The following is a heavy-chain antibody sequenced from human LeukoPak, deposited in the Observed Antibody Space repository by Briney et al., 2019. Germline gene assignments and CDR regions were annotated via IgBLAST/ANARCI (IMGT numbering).Heavy chain of an antibody. D-gene: IGHD3-9*01. V-gene: IGHV3-21*01. CDR1: GFTFSSYS. CDR2: ISSSSSYI. CDR3: TRDLMDYDVSTGLHHYYMDV. Sequence: GGSLRLSCAASGFTFSSYSMNWVRQAPGKGLEWVSSISSSSSYIYYADSVKGRFTISRDNAKNSLYLQMDSLRVEDTAVYYCTRDLMDYDVSTGLHHYYMDVWGQGTTVTVSS. J-gene: IGHJ6*02.